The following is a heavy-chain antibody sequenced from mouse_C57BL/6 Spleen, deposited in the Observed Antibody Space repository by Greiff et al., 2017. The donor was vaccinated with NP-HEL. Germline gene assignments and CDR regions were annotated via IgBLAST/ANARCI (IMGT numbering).Heavy chain of an antibody. CDR3: ARGGANGDWYFEV. Sequence: QVQLKESGAELVKPGASVKISCKASGYAFSSYWMNWVKQRPGKGLEWIGQIYPGDGDTNYNGKFKGKATLTADKSSSTAYMQRSSLTSEDSAVYFCARGGANGDWYFEVWGTGTTVTVSS. CDR2: IYPGDGDT. D-gene: IGHD3-1*01. CDR1: GYAFSSYW. V-gene: IGHV1-80*01. J-gene: IGHJ1*03.